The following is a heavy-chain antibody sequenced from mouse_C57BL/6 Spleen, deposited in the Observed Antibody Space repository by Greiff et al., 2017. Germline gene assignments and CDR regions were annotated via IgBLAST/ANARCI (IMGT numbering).Heavy chain of an antibody. Sequence: VQLQQSGAELVRPGASVKLSCTASGFNIKDYYMHWVKQRPEQGLEWIGRIDPEDGDTEYAPKFQGKATMTADTSSNSAYLQLSSLTSEDTAVYYCTRGGDDYDFLYYFDYWGQGTTLTVSS. J-gene: IGHJ2*01. D-gene: IGHD2-4*01. CDR1: GFNIKDYY. CDR3: TRGGDDYDFLYYFDY. CDR2: IDPEDGDT. V-gene: IGHV14-1*01.